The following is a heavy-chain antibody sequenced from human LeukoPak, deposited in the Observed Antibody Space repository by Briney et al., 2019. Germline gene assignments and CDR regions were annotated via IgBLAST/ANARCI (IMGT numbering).Heavy chain of an antibody. Sequence: PSETLSLTCTVSGGSVSSGSYYWSWIRQPPGKGLEWIGYIYYSGSTNYNPSLKSRITISVDTSKNQFSLKLNSVTAADTAVYYCARDRTLYYFDYWGQGTLVTVSS. CDR3: ARDRTLYYFDY. V-gene: IGHV4-61*01. D-gene: IGHD2/OR15-2a*01. CDR1: GGSVSSGSYY. CDR2: IYYSGST. J-gene: IGHJ4*02.